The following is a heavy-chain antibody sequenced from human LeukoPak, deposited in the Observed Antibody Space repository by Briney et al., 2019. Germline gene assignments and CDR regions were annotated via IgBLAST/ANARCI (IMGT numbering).Heavy chain of an antibody. CDR2: IIPILGIA. Sequence: ASVKVSCKASGGTFSSYAISWVRQAPGQGLEWMGRIIPILGIANYAQKFQGRVTITADKSTSTAYMELSSLRSEDTAVYCCASLSVGYSYGMDVWGQGTTVTVSS. D-gene: IGHD3-22*01. J-gene: IGHJ6*02. CDR3: ASLSVGYSYGMDV. CDR1: GGTFSSYA. V-gene: IGHV1-69*04.